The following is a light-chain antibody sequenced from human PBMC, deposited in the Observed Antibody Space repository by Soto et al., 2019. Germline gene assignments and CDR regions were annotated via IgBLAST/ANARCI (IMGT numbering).Light chain of an antibody. J-gene: IGKJ4*01. CDR1: QSVSSSY. V-gene: IGKV3-20*01. CDR3: QQYNNWPPP. CDR2: GAS. Sequence: EIVLTQSPGTLSLSPGERATLSCRASQSVSSSYLAWYQQKPGQAPRLLIYGASSRATGIPDRFSGSGSGTDFTLTISRLEPEDFAVYYCQQYNNWPPPFGGGTKVEIK.